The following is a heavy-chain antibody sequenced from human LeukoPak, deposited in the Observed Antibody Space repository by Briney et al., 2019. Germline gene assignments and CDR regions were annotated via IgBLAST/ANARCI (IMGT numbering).Heavy chain of an antibody. D-gene: IGHD4-23*01. V-gene: IGHV3-23*01. CDR1: GFTFHTYA. J-gene: IGHJ4*02. CDR2: VSTTGAST. Sequence: PWGSLRLSCEASGFTFHTYAMSWVRQAPGKRLEWVSAVSTTGASTYYADSVKGRFTISRDNSKNTLSLQMDSLIVEDTALYYCAKDWTTVVTPKGYYFDSWAREPWSPSPQ. CDR3: AKDWTTVVTPKGYYFDS.